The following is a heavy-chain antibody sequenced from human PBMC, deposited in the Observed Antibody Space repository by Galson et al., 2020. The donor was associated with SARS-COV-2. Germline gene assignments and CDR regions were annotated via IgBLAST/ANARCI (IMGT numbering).Heavy chain of an antibody. CDR3: GRGGYYDSSGYSIDY. Sequence: ASVKVSCKASGYTFTSYGISWVRQAPGQGLEWMGWISAYNGNTNYAQKLQGRVTMTTDTSTSTAYMELRSLRSDDTAVYYCGRGGYYDSSGYSIDYWGQGTLVTVSS. J-gene: IGHJ4*02. V-gene: IGHV1-18*01. CDR1: GYTFTSYG. D-gene: IGHD3-22*01. CDR2: ISAYNGNT.